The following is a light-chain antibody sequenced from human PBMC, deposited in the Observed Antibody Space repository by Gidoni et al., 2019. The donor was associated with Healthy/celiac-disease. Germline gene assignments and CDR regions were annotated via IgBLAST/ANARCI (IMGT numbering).Light chain of an antibody. CDR1: QSVSSN. Sequence: EIVMTQSPAILSVSSGERATLACRASQSVSSNLAWYQQKPGQAPRLLIYSASTRATGIPARFSGSGSGTEFTLTISSLQSEDFAVYYCQQYNNWPPRTFGQGTKLEIK. CDR3: QQYNNWPPRT. J-gene: IGKJ2*01. V-gene: IGKV3-15*01. CDR2: SAS.